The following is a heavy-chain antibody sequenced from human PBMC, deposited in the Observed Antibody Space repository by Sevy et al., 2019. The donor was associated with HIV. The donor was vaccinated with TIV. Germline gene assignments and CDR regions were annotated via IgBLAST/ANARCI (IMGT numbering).Heavy chain of an antibody. CDR3: ARDIAVAGTIAY. CDR2: ISYDGSNK. V-gene: IGHV3-30*03. CDR1: GFTFSSYG. D-gene: IGHD6-19*01. J-gene: IGHJ4*02. Sequence: GGSLRLSCAASGFTFSSYGMHWVRQAPGKGLEWVAVISYDGSNKYYADSVKGRFTISRDNSKNTLYLQMNSLRAEDTAVYYCARDIAVAGTIAYWGQGTLVTDSS.